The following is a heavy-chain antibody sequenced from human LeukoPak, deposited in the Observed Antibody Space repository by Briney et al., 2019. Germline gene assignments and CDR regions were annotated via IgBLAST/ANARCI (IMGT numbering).Heavy chain of an antibody. V-gene: IGHV3-30*04. CDR2: ISYDGSNK. CDR1: GFTFSSYA. D-gene: IGHD5-18*01. Sequence: QTGRSLRLSCAASGFTFSSYAMHWVRQAPGKGLEGVAVISYDGSNKYYADSVKGRFTISRDNSKNTLYLQMNSLRAEDTAVYYCARDGRQLWFHKYYYYYMDVWGKGATVTVSS. CDR3: ARDGRQLWFHKYYYYYMDV. J-gene: IGHJ6*03.